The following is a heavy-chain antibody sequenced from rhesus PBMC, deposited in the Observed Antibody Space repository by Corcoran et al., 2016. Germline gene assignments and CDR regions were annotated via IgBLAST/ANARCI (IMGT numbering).Heavy chain of an antibody. CDR2: IFGSSGST. J-gene: IGHJ4*01. CDR3: ARDIAAAGTGFDY. V-gene: IGHV4-76*01. CDR1: GGSISSGYD. D-gene: IGHD6-25*01. Sequence: QVQLQESGPGVVKPSETLSLTCAVSGGSISSGYDWSWIRQPPVKGLEWIGYIFGSSGSTNYSPSLKNRVTISKCASKTQCSLKLRAVTAADAAVYYCARDIAAAGTGFDYWGQGVLVTVSS.